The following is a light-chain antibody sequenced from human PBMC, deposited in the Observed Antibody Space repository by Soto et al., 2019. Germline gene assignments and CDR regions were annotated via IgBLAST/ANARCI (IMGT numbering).Light chain of an antibody. CDR2: EVT. J-gene: IGLJ1*01. Sequence: QSALTQPASVSGSPGQSIAISCTGSSSDVGGYNYVSWYQQHPGKAPQLIIYEVTNRPSGVSNRFSGSKSRNTASLTISGLQAEDEADYYCSSYTSSSTRVFGTGTKLTVL. V-gene: IGLV2-14*01. CDR3: SSYTSSSTRV. CDR1: SSDVGGYNY.